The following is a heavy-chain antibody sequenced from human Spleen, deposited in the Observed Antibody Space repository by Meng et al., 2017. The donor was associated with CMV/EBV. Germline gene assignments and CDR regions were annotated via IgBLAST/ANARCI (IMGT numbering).Heavy chain of an antibody. CDR3: TNDDIALKWLYSPVH. V-gene: IGHV3-23*01. D-gene: IGHD3-22*01. CDR2: ISGSNGGGST. CDR1: GFTFTNYA. Sequence: GESLKISCVVSGFTFTNYAMSWVRQAPGKGLEWVSGISGSNGGGSTYYADSVKGRLNISRDNARNTLYLQIKSLRAEDTAVYYCTNDDIALKWLYSPVHWGQGTLVTVSS. J-gene: IGHJ4*02.